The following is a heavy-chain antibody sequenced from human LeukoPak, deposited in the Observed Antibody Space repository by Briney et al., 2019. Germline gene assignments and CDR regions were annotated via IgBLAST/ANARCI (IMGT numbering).Heavy chain of an antibody. CDR2: INHSGST. D-gene: IGHD3-22*01. J-gene: IGHJ4*02. Sequence: SETLSLTCAVDGGSVSGYYWSWTPEPPGKGREGSGDINHSGSTNYTPSLKSRVTISVDTSKNQFSLKLSSVTAADTAVYYCARGDSIYYDSSGYSYWGQGTLVTVSS. V-gene: IGHV4-34*01. CDR1: GGSVSGYY. CDR3: ARGDSIYYDSSGYSY.